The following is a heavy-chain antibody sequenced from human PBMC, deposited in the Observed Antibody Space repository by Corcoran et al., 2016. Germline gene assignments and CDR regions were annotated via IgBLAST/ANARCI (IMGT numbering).Heavy chain of an antibody. Sequence: QVQLQQWGAGLLKPSETLSLTCAVYGGSFSGYYWSWIRQPPGKGLEWIGEINHSGSTNYNPSLKSRVTISVDTSKNQFSLKLSSVTAADTAVYYCARGRIRPRQKKGERFGAAFDIWGQGTMVTVSS. CDR3: ARGRIRPRQKKGERFGAAFDI. D-gene: IGHD3-10*01. CDR1: GGSFSGYY. V-gene: IGHV4-34*01. J-gene: IGHJ3*02. CDR2: INHSGST.